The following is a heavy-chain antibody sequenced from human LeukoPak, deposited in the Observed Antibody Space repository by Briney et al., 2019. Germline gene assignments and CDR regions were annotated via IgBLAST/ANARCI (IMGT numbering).Heavy chain of an antibody. CDR2: INPGGGST. J-gene: IGHJ4*02. V-gene: IGHV1-46*01. CDR1: GYTFTSYY. CDR3: ARARWGLPLDY. Sequence: ASVKVSCKASGYTFTSYYMHWVRQAPGQGLEWMGIINPGGGSTSYAQKFQGRVTMTRDTSTSTVYMELSSLRSEDTAVYYCARARWGLPLDYWGQGTLVTVSS. D-gene: IGHD7-27*01.